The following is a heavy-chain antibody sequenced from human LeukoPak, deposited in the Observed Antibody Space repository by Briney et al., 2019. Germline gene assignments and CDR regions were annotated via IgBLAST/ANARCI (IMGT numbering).Heavy chain of an antibody. D-gene: IGHD3-22*01. Sequence: GASVKVPCKASGYTFTSYDINWVRQATGQGLEWMGWMNPNSGNTGYAQKFQGRVTMTRNTSISTAYMELSSLRSEDTAVYYCARDKPYYYDSSGYYSVDYWGQGTLVTVSS. CDR2: MNPNSGNT. J-gene: IGHJ4*02. CDR1: GYTFTSYD. CDR3: ARDKPYYYDSSGYYSVDY. V-gene: IGHV1-8*01.